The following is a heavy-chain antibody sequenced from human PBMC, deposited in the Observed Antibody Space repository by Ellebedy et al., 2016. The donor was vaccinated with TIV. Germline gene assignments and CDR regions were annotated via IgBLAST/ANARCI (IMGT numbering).Heavy chain of an antibody. V-gene: IGHV3-23*01. CDR1: GLTFSNNA. J-gene: IGHJ4*02. D-gene: IGHD3-22*01. CDR2: ISDIGSTT. CDR3: AKGRGGGSDSSSPRYFFDY. Sequence: PGGSLRLSCAASGLTFSNNAMSWVRQAPGKGLEWVSAISDIGSTTYYADSVKGRFTISRDNSKNTLYLRMDSLRVEDTAVYYCAKGRGGGSDSSSPRYFFDYWGLGTLVTVSS.